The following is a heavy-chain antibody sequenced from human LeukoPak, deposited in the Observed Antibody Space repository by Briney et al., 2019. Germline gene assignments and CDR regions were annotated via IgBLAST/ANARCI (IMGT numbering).Heavy chain of an antibody. V-gene: IGHV3-53*01. CDR2: IDSGGGI. CDR3: AVNVLRFLDY. CDR1: GFTVRSNY. J-gene: IGHJ4*02. Sequence: GGSLRLSCAASGFTVRSNYMSWVRQAPGKGLEWVSVIDSGGGIYYADSVKGRFTISRDNSKNTLYLQMNSLRAGDTAVYYCAVNVLRFLDYWGQGTLVAVSS. D-gene: IGHD3-3*01.